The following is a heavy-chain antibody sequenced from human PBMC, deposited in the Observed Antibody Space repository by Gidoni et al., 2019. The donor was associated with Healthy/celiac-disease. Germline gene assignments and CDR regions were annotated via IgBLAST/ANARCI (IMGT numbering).Heavy chain of an antibody. J-gene: IGHJ4*02. CDR3: TRVRYSSGLGSGY. CDR2: IRSKAYGVTT. CDR1: GFTFGDYA. D-gene: IGHD6-19*01. Sequence: EVQLVESGGGLVKPGRSLRLSCTASGFTFGDYAMSWFRQAPGKGLEGVGFIRSKAYGVTTEYAASVKGRFTISRDDSKSIAYLQMNSLKTEDTAVYYCTRVRYSSGLGSGYWGQGTLVTVSS. V-gene: IGHV3-49*05.